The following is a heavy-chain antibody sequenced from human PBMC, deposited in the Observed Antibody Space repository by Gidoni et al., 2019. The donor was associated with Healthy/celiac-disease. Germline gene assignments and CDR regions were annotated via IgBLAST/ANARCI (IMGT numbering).Heavy chain of an antibody. J-gene: IGHJ6*02. CDR1: GGSISSYY. CDR3: ASTYYYDSSGSDHYYYGMDV. V-gene: IGHV4-59*01. CDR2: IYYSGST. D-gene: IGHD3-22*01. Sequence: QVQLQESGPGLVKPSETLSLTCTVSGGSISSYYWSWIRQPPGKGLEWIGYIYYSGSTNYNPSLKRRVTISVDTSKNQFSLKLSSVTAADTAVYYCASTYYYDSSGSDHYYYGMDVWGQGTTVTVSS.